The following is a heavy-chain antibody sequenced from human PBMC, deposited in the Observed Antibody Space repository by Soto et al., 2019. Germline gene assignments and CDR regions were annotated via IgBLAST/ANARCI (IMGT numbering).Heavy chain of an antibody. J-gene: IGHJ4*02. CDR1: GFSLSTSGVG. Sequence: QITLKESGPTLVKPTQTITLTCTFSGFSLSTSGVGVGWIRQSRGKALEWLALIYWNDDKRYSPSLKSRLTITKDTSKNQVVLTMTNMDPVDTATYYCSHRRAGLNAVWGQGTLVTVSS. V-gene: IGHV2-5*01. CDR2: IYWNDDK. D-gene: IGHD2-8*01. CDR3: SHRRAGLNAV.